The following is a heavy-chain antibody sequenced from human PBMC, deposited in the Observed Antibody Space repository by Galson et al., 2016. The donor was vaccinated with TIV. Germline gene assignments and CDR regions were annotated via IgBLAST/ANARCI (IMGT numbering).Heavy chain of an antibody. CDR3: ARVQWGSSLVHYYYHLDV. Sequence: LSLTCAVYGGSVSGYYWSWIRQSPEKGLEWMGEINHWGSTNYNPFLKSRVTVSIDTSKNQFSLRLTSLTAADTAVYYCARVQWGSSLVHYYYHLDVWGKGITVTVSS. CDR2: INHWGST. J-gene: IGHJ6*03. V-gene: IGHV4-34*01. CDR1: GGSVSGYY. D-gene: IGHD6-6*01.